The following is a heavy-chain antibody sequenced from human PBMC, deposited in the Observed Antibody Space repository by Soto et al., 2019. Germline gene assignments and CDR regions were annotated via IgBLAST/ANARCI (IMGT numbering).Heavy chain of an antibody. J-gene: IGHJ4*02. CDR3: TIEGAYPGPDFDY. V-gene: IGHV3-72*01. CDR2: TKNKANSYTT. D-gene: IGHD3-16*01. Sequence: GGSLRLSCAASGFTFSDRYMDWVRQAPGKGLEWVGRTKNKANSYTTEYAASVKGRFTISRDDSRNSVYLQMNSLKTDDTAVYYCTIEGAYPGPDFDYWGQGTLVTVSS. CDR1: GFTFSDRY.